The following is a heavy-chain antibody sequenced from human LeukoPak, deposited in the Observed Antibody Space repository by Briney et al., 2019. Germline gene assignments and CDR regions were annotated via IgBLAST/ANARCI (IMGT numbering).Heavy chain of an antibody. CDR3: ASTASSCGSDCYSYLDY. D-gene: IGHD2-21*02. Sequence: GGSLRLSCAASGFTFSSYAMSWVRQAPGMGLEWVLSIRDNGGKTYYADSVKGRFAISRDNSKNTLFLQMDSLRADDTAVYYCASTASSCGSDCYSYLDYWGQGILVTVFS. CDR1: GFTFSSYA. CDR2: IRDNGGKT. V-gene: IGHV3-23*01. J-gene: IGHJ4*02.